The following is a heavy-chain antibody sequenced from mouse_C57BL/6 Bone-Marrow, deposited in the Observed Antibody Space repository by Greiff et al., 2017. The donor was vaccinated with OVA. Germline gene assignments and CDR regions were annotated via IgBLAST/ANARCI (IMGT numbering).Heavy chain of an antibody. V-gene: IGHV5-6*01. D-gene: IGHD1-1*01. CDR3: ARHSHYYGSSYEGYYLDY. CDR1: GFTFSSYG. J-gene: IGHJ2*01. Sequence: EVMLVESGGDLVKPGGSLKLSCAASGFTFSSYGMSWVRQTPDKRLEWVATISSGGSYTYYPDSVKGRFTISRDNAKNTLYLQMSGLKSEDTAMYYCARHSHYYGSSYEGYYLDYWGQGTTLTVSS. CDR2: ISSGGSYT.